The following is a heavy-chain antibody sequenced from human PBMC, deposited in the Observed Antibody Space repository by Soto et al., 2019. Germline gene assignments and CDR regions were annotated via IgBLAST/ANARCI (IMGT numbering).Heavy chain of an antibody. V-gene: IGHV1-18*01. CDR2: ISPFNGHT. Sequence: QVQLVQSGGEVKKPGASVKVSCKPSGYTFTNYVISWVRQAPGQGLEWMGWISPFNGHTKYAQKFQGRVTLTTDTSTSTAYMELRSLIYDDTAVYYCARDAGSGSYLAYWGQGTLVTVSS. CDR1: GYTFTNYV. D-gene: IGHD1-26*01. J-gene: IGHJ4*02. CDR3: ARDAGSGSYLAY.